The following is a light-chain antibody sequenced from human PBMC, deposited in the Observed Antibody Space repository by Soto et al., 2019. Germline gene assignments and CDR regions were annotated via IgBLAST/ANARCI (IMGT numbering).Light chain of an antibody. J-gene: IGLJ1*01. V-gene: IGLV2-14*01. CDR2: EVS. CDR3: SSYTSISTRV. Sequence: QSVLTQPASVSGSPGQSITVSCTGTSSDVGGYNYVSWYQQHPGRAPKLMIYEVSNRPSGVSNRFSGSKSVNTASLTISGLQAEDQSDSYRSSYTSISTRVFGTWTKVTVL. CDR1: SSDVGGYNY.